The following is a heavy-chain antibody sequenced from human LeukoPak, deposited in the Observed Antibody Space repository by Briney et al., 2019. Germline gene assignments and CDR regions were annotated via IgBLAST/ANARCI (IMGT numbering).Heavy chain of an antibody. J-gene: IGHJ4*02. CDR1: GFTFSSYG. Sequence: QAGGSLRLSCAASGFTFSSYGMHWVRQAPGKGLEWVAFIRYDGSNKYYADSVKGRFTISRDNSKNTLYLQMNSLRAEDTAVYYCAKDLGITMVRGVIREQNYFDYWGQGTLVTVSS. CDR2: IRYDGSNK. D-gene: IGHD3-10*01. V-gene: IGHV3-30*02. CDR3: AKDLGITMVRGVIREQNYFDY.